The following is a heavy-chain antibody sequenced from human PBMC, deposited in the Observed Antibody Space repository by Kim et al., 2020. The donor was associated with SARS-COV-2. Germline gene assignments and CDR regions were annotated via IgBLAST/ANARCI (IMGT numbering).Heavy chain of an antibody. J-gene: IGHJ4*02. V-gene: IGHV3-7*01. CDR3: ARDSGVPRDWTAAKCPDY. CDR1: GFTFSNFW. CDR2: INQDGGET. Sequence: GGSLRLSCAASGFTFSNFWMSWVRQAPGKGLQWVANINQDGGETYYVDSVEGRFTISRDNAQNSLFLQLNSLRAEDTAVYYCARDSGVPRDWTAAKCPDYWGPGTLVTVSS. D-gene: IGHD1-26*01.